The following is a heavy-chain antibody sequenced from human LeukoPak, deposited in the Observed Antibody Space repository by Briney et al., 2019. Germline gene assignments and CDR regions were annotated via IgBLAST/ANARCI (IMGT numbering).Heavy chain of an antibody. CDR1: GGSISSGDYY. J-gene: IGHJ4*02. V-gene: IGHV4-30-4*01. CDR3: ARVSCSGGSCYIFDY. Sequence: SQTLSLTCTVSGGSISSGDYYWSWIRQPPGKGLEWIGYIYHSGGTHYTPSLKGRVIISVDTSKNQFSLKLNSVTAADTAVYYCARVSCSGGSCYIFDYWGQGTLVTVSS. D-gene: IGHD2-15*01. CDR2: IYHSGGT.